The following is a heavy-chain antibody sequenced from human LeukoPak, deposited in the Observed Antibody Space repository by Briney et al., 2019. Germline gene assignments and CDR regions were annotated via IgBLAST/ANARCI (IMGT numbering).Heavy chain of an antibody. CDR2: ISGSGGST. CDR1: GFTFSSYA. CDR3: AKDEGARTSGKFDY. D-gene: IGHD5-12*01. V-gene: IGHV3-23*01. J-gene: IGHJ4*02. Sequence: GGSLRLSCAASGFTFSSYAMSWVRQAPGKGLEWVSAISGSGGSTYYADSVKGRFTISRDNSKNTLYLQMNSLRVEDTAIYYCAKDEGARTSGKFDYWGQGTLVTVSS.